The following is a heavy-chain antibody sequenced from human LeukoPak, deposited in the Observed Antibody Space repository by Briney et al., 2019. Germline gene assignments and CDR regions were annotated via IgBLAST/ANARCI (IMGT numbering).Heavy chain of an antibody. V-gene: IGHV4-34*01. CDR1: GGSFSGYY. CDR3: ERANTAFGESWFDP. J-gene: IGHJ5*02. CDR2: INHSGST. D-gene: IGHD3-10*01. Sequence: PSETLSLTCAVYGGSFSGYYWSWIRQPPGKGLEWIGEINHSGSTNYNPSLKSRVTISVDTSKNQFSLKLSSVTAADTAVYYCERANTAFGESWFDPWGQGTLVTVSS.